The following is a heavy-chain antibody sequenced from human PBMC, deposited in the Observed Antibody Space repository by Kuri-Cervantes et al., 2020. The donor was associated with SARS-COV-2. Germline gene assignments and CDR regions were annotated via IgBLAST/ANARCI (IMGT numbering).Heavy chain of an antibody. CDR2: ISSSSSYI. CDR1: GFAFSDYY. J-gene: IGHJ1*01. V-gene: IGHV3-11*06. D-gene: IGHD1-14*01. Sequence: GESLKISCAAFGFAFSDYYMSWIRQAPGKGLEWVSYISSSSSYIYYADSVKGRFTISRDNAKNSLYLQMNSLRAEDTAVYYCASHVGKHGYFQHWGQGTLVTVSS. CDR3: ASHVGKHGYFQH.